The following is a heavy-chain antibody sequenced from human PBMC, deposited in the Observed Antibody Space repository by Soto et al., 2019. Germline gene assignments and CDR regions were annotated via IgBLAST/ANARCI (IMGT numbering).Heavy chain of an antibody. Sequence: QVQLVQSGAEVKKPGASVKVSCKASGYTFTSYGISWVRQAPGQGLEWMGWISAYNGNTNYAQKLQGRVTMTTDTSTSTAYMELRSLRSDDTAVYYCARAPYYYGSGSYYGTWFDPWGQGTLVTVSS. J-gene: IGHJ5*02. V-gene: IGHV1-18*01. CDR2: ISAYNGNT. D-gene: IGHD3-10*01. CDR1: GYTFTSYG. CDR3: ARAPYYYGSGSYYGTWFDP.